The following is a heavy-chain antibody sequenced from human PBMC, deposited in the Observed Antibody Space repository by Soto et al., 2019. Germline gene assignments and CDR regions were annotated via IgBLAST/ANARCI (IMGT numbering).Heavy chain of an antibody. Sequence: LSCAASGFTFDYYAMHWVRQAPGKGLEWVSLISWDGGSTYYADSVKGRFTISRDNSKNSLYLQMNSLRAEDTALYYCAKDIGSTYYYYYGMDVWGQGTTVTVSS. CDR2: ISWDGGST. V-gene: IGHV3-43D*04. CDR3: AKDIGSTYYYYYGMDV. J-gene: IGHJ6*02. CDR1: GFTFDYYA.